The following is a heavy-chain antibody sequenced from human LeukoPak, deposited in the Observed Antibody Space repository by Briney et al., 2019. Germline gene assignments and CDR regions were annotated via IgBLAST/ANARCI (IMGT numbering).Heavy chain of an antibody. CDR1: GGSISSYY. Sequence: SETLSLTCTVSGGSISSYYWSWIRQPPGKGLEWIGYIYYSGSTNYNPSLKSRVTISVDTSKNQFSLKLSSVTAADTAVYYCARDQNWFDPWGQGTLVTVSS. J-gene: IGHJ5*02. CDR2: IYYSGST. V-gene: IGHV4-59*01. CDR3: ARDQNWFDP.